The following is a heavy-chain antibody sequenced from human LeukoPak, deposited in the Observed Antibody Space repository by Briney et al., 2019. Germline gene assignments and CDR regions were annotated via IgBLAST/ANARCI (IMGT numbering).Heavy chain of an antibody. CDR1: GGSFSGYY. J-gene: IGHJ4*02. CDR2: INHSGST. D-gene: IGHD6-13*01. V-gene: IGHV4-34*01. CDR3: ARLGDSSSWGPFDY. Sequence: SETLSLTCAVYGGSFSGYYWSWIRQPPGKGLEWIREINHSGSTNYNPSLKSRVTISVDTSKNQFSLKLSSVTAADTAVYYCARLGDSSSWGPFDYWGQGTLVTVSS.